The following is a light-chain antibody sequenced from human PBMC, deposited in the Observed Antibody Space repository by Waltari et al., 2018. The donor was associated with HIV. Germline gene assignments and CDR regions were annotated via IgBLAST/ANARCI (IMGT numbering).Light chain of an antibody. Sequence: NFMLTQPHSVSESPGKTVTISCTRSSGSIASNSVQRYQQRPGSAPTTVICEDNQRPSGVPDRFSGSIDSSSNSASLTIFGLRTEDEAHYYCQSYDSNSWLFGAGTKLTVL. V-gene: IGLV6-57*03. CDR1: SGSIASNS. CDR3: QSYDSNSWL. CDR2: EDN. J-gene: IGLJ3*02.